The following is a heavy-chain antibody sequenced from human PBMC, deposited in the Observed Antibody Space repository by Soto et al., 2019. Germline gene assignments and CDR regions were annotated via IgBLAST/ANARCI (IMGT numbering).Heavy chain of an antibody. CDR3: ATVGPPLSGAFTYGYEGPFDY. CDR2: IIGVFPTT. V-gene: IGHV1-69*06. J-gene: IGHJ4*02. D-gene: IGHD5-18*01. Sequence: QVQLVQSGAEVKKPGSSVKVSCKTSGGSQATSWVRQAPGHGPEWLGGIIGVFPTTNKAEKFEGRVTITADKSTGTAYMELSSLTSVHTAVYYCATVGPPLSGAFTYGYEGPFDYWGQGILVIVSS. CDR1: GGSQA.